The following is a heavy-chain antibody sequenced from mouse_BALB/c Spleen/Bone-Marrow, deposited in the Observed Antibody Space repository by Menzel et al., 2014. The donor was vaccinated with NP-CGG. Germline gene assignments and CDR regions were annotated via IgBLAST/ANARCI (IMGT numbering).Heavy chain of an antibody. J-gene: IGHJ3*01. CDR2: ISTCSGNT. CDR1: GYTFTDYA. Sequence: QVQLQQSGPELVRPGDSVKISCKGSGYTFTDYAMHWVKQSHAKSLEWIGVISTCSGNTNYNQKFKGKATMTVDKSSSTAYMELARLTSEDSAIYYCARGIYYDSTWFAYWGQGTLVTVSA. CDR3: ARGIYYDSTWFAY. D-gene: IGHD2-4*01. V-gene: IGHV1-67*01.